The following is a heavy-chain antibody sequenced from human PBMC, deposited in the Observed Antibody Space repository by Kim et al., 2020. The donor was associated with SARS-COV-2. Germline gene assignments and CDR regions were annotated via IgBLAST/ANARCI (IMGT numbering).Heavy chain of an antibody. D-gene: IGHD3-22*01. Sequence: SETLSLTCTVSGGSISSSSYYWGWIRQPPGKGLEWIGSIYYSGSTYYNPSLKSRVTISVDTSKNQFSLKLSFVTAADTAVYYCARPKGYYYDSSDWFDPWGQGTLVTVSS. J-gene: IGHJ5*02. CDR2: IYYSGST. V-gene: IGHV4-39*01. CDR3: ARPKGYYYDSSDWFDP. CDR1: GGSISSSSYY.